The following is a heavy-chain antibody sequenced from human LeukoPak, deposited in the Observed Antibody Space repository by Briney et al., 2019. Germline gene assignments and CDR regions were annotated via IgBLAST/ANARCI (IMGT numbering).Heavy chain of an antibody. CDR1: GFTFSNYN. Sequence: GGSLRLSCADSGFTFSNYNMNWVRQAPGKGLEWVSYISSSSSTIYYADSVKGRFTISRDNAKNSLYLQMNSLRAEDTAVYYCASTEYYYDSSGYGDYWGQGTLVTVSS. CDR3: ASTEYYYDSSGYGDY. CDR2: ISSSSSTI. V-gene: IGHV3-48*01. D-gene: IGHD3-22*01. J-gene: IGHJ4*02.